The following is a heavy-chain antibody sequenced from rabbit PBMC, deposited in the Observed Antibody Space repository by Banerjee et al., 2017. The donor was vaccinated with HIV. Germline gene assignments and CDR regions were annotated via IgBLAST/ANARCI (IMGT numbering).Heavy chain of an antibody. D-gene: IGHD6-1*01. Sequence: QEQLVESGGDLVKPGASLTLICTASGIAFSTNYWICWVRQAPGKGLEWIACNYAGGSGSTYYASWATGRFTVSRTSSTTVTLQMTSLTAADTATYFCARGNTGGYVAYGYAWDLWGQGTLVTVS. J-gene: IGHJ4*01. CDR2: NYAGGSGST. V-gene: IGHV1S45*01. CDR1: GIAFSTNYW. CDR3: ARGNTGGYVAYGYAWDL.